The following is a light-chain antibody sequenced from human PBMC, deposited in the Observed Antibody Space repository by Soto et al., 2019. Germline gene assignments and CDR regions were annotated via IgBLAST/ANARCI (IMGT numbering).Light chain of an antibody. CDR3: TSFAPGRIYV. Sequence: HSLLTLPACVSAPCGQSITISCTGTTSDLDGYNYVSWYQYHPGKAPKLMIYDVSSRPSGISNRFSGSTSGNTASLTISGLQAEDEADYYCTSFAPGRIYVFGSGTKVTVL. J-gene: IGLJ1*01. CDR2: DVS. V-gene: IGLV2-14*01. CDR1: TSDLDGYNY.